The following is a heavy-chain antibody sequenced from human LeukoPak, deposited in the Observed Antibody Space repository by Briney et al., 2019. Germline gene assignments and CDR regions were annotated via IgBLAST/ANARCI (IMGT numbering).Heavy chain of an antibody. CDR3: ARISTVGDAA. J-gene: IGHJ5*02. V-gene: IGHV4-39*01. CDR1: GGFISNGYY. D-gene: IGHD1-26*01. Sequence: SETLSLTCTVSGGFISNGYYWGWIRQPPGKGLEWIGSVYHSGSTYYNPSLQSRVTISVDTPKRQFALKLTTVTVADTAVYYCARISTVGDAAWGQGTLVTASS. CDR2: VYHSGST.